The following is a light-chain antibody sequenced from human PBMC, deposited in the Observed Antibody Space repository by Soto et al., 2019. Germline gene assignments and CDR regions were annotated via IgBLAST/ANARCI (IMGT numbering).Light chain of an antibody. J-gene: IGKJ4*01. CDR1: RSISSF. V-gene: IGKV3-11*01. CDR2: DTF. Sequence: EIVLTQSPATLSLSPGERATLSCRASRSISSFLAWYQQKPGQAPRLLIYDTFNRATGIPARFSGSGSGTDFTLTISGLEPEDFAVYYCQQRANWPPLTFGGGPRWRS. CDR3: QQRANWPPLT.